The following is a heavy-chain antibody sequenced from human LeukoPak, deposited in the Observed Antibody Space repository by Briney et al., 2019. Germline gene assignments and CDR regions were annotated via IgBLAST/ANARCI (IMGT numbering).Heavy chain of an antibody. CDR1: GFTFSSYA. CDR2: ISSSGGST. D-gene: IGHD1-26*01. V-gene: IGHV3-23*01. Sequence: GGSLRLSCAASGFTFSSYAMSWVRQAPGKGLEWVSAISSSGGSTYYADSVKGRFTISRDNSKNTLYLQMNSLRAEDTAVYYCAKDSKWELPHSWIAYWGQGTLVTVSS. CDR3: AKDSKWELPHSWIAY. J-gene: IGHJ4*02.